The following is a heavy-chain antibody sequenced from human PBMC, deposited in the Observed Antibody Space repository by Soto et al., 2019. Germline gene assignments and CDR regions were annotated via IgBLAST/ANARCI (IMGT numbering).Heavy chain of an antibody. J-gene: IGHJ5*02. V-gene: IGHV1-69*02. Sequence: SVKVSCKASGGTFSSYTISWVRQAPGQGLEWMGRIIPILGIANYAQKFQGRVTITADKSTSTAYMELNSLRAEDTAVYYCVRSYSGTYGCFDPWGQGTLVTVSS. CDR2: IIPILGIA. D-gene: IGHD1-26*01. CDR3: VRSYSGTYGCFDP. CDR1: GGTFSSYT.